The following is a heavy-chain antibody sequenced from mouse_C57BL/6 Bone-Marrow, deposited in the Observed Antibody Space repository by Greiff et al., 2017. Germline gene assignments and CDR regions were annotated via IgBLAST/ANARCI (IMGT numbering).Heavy chain of an antibody. CDR1: GSTFTDYY. V-gene: IGHV1-75*01. Sequence: VQLQQSGPELVKPGASVKISCKASGSTFTDYYINWVKQRPGQGLEWIGWIFPGSGSTYYNEKFKGKATLTVAKSSSTAYMLLSSLTSEDSAVYFCARFYYGSRWYFDVWGTGTTVTVSA. CDR3: ARFYYGSRWYFDV. J-gene: IGHJ1*03. CDR2: IFPGSGST. D-gene: IGHD1-1*01.